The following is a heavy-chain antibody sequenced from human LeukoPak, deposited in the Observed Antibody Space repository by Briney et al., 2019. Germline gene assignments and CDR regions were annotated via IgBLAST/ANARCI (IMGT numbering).Heavy chain of an antibody. J-gene: IGHJ3*02. Sequence: GGSLRLSCAGSGFSFSSHGMNWVRQAPGKGLEWVSGISPSGDITYYTDSVRGRFAISRDNFKNTLSLQVNSLRADDTAVYYCARRDTWELEAFDIWGQGTMVTVSS. CDR3: ARRDTWELEAFDI. CDR2: ISPSGDIT. CDR1: GFSFSSHG. V-gene: IGHV3-23*01. D-gene: IGHD3-10*01.